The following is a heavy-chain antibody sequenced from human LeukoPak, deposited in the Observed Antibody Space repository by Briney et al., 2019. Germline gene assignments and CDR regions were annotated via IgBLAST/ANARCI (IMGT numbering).Heavy chain of an antibody. CDR3: ARAGVWSGYFDY. V-gene: IGHV3-23*01. D-gene: IGHD3-3*01. Sequence: PGGSLRLSCAVSGFTFSSYAMTWVRQAPGKGLEWVSAISGSGGSTYYADSVKGRFTISRDNSKNTLYLQMNSLRAEDTAVYYCARAGVWSGYFDYWGQGTLVTVSS. J-gene: IGHJ4*02. CDR1: GFTFSSYA. CDR2: ISGSGGST.